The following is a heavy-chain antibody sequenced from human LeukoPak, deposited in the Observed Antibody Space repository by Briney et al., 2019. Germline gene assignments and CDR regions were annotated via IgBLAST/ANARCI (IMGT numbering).Heavy chain of an antibody. CDR2: ISAYNGNT. D-gene: IGHD3-22*01. J-gene: IGHJ4*02. CDR1: GYTFTSYG. CDR3: ARDGHRMYYYGGSDYHFDY. V-gene: IGHV1-18*01. Sequence: ASVKVSCKASGYTFTSYGISWVRQAPGQGLEWMGWISAYNGNTNYAQKLQGRVTMTTDTSTSTAYMELRSLRSDDTALYYCARDGHRMYYYGGSDYHFDYWGQGTLVAVSS.